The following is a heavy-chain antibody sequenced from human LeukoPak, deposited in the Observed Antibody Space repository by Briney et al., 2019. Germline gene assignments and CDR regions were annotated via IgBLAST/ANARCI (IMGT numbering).Heavy chain of an antibody. D-gene: IGHD4-4*01. CDR1: GFTFSSYA. J-gene: IGHJ6*02. CDR3: AKLLTTRFYYGMDV. V-gene: IGHV3-23*01. CDR2: ISGSGGST. Sequence: GGFLRLSCAASGFTFSSYAMSWVRQAPGKGLEWVSAISGSGGSTYYADSVKGRFTISRDNSKNTLYLQMNSLRAEDTAVYYCAKLLTTRFYYGMDVWGQGTTVTVSS.